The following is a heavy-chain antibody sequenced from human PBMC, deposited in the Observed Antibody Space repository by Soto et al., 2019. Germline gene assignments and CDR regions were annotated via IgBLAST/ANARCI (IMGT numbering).Heavy chain of an antibody. CDR2: FDPEDGET. J-gene: IGHJ4*02. Sequence: GASVKVSCKVSGYTLTELSMHWVRQAPGKGLEWMGGFDPEDGETIYAQKFQGRVTMTSDTSISTAHMELSSLRSEDTAVYYCARRAETNGWNGFGADKYYFDFWGQGTLVTVSS. D-gene: IGHD1-1*01. CDR3: ARRAETNGWNGFGADKYYFDF. CDR1: GYTLTELS. V-gene: IGHV1-24*01.